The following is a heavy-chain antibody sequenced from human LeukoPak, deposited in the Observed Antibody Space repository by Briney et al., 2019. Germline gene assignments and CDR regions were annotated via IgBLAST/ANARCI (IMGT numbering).Heavy chain of an antibody. D-gene: IGHD3-22*01. Sequence: PGGSLRLSCAASGFTFSSYWMSWVRQAPGKGLEWVANIKQDGSEKYYVDSVKGRFTISRDNAKNSLYLQMNRLRAEDTAVYYCARVGVPVNYDSSGYFDYWGQGTLVTVSS. J-gene: IGHJ4*02. CDR1: GFTFSSYW. CDR2: IKQDGSEK. V-gene: IGHV3-7*01. CDR3: ARVGVPVNYDSSGYFDY.